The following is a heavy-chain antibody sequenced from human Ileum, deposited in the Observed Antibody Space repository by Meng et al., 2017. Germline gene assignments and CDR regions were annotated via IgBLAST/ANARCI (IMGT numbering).Heavy chain of an antibody. Sequence: GESLKISCAASGFTFSYFGMNWVRRAPGKGLEWVSCISSTGDKINYADSVKGRFTISRDNAKNTMNLQMNSLRVDDTATYYCARDPLGADDSHDYWGQGTLVTVSS. CDR3: ARDPLGADDSHDY. CDR1: GFTFSYFG. V-gene: IGHV3-21*01. J-gene: IGHJ4*02. D-gene: IGHD3-22*01. CDR2: ISSTGDKI.